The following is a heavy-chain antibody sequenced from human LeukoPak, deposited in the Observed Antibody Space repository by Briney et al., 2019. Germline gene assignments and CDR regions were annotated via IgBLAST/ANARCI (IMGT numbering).Heavy chain of an antibody. CDR1: GGSLSGYY. D-gene: IGHD1-26*01. CDR2: INHSGST. J-gene: IGHJ4*02. CDR3: ARGVVGAIRY. V-gene: IGHV4-34*01. Sequence: SETLSLTCAVYGGSLSGYYWSWIRQPPGKGLEWIGEINHSGSTNYNPSLKSRVTISVDTSKNQFSLKLSSVTAADTAVYYCARGVVGAIRYWGQGTLVTVSS.